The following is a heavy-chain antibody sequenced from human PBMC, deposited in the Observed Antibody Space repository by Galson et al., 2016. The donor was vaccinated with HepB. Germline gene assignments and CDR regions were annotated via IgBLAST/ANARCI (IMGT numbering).Heavy chain of an antibody. CDR2: IYYSGST. V-gene: IGHV4-59*11. CDR3: ARHLSGTWYVGGGNYYYGMDV. Sequence: ETLSLTCTASGDSISSRYWSWVRQPPGKGLEWIGNIYYSGSTNYNPSLKSRVTISVDRTKNQFSLKLSSVTAADTAVYFCARHLSGTWYVGGGNYYYGMDVWGQGTTVTVSS. CDR1: GDSISSRY. J-gene: IGHJ6*02. D-gene: IGHD6-13*01.